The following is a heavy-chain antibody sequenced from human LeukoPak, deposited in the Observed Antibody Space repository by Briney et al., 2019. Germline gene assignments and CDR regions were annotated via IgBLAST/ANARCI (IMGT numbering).Heavy chain of an antibody. V-gene: IGHV4-39*07. CDR2: ISYSGDT. Sequence: PSETLSLTCTVSGASITSSPYYWGWIRQPPEKGLEWIGTISYSGDTYYNPSLKSRVTISVDTSKNQFSLKLSSVTAADTAVYYCARADTSFFDYWGQGTLVTVSS. D-gene: IGHD5-18*01. J-gene: IGHJ4*02. CDR3: ARADTSFFDY. CDR1: GASITSSPYY.